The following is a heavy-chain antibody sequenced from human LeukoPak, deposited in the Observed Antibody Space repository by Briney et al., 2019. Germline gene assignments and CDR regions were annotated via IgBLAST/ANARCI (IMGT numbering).Heavy chain of an antibody. CDR2: IYPGDSGT. CDR1: GYSFRSYW. D-gene: IGHD3-3*01. Sequence: GESLKISCKGSGYSFRSYWIGWVRQMPGKGLEWMGIIYPGDSGTRYSPSFQGQVTISADKSISTAYLQWSSLKASDTAMYYCARRGDFWSGYYYLDYWGQGTLVTVSS. J-gene: IGHJ4*02. V-gene: IGHV5-51*01. CDR3: ARRGDFWSGYYYLDY.